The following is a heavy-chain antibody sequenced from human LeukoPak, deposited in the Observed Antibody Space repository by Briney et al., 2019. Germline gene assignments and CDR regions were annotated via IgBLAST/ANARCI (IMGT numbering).Heavy chain of an antibody. CDR2: IGTAGDI. CDR1: GFPFSTFA. J-gene: IGHJ2*01. CDR3: ARAGYSSTWYSRYFDL. Sequence: GGSLRLSCAASGFPFSTFAMVWVRQPPGKGREWVSGIGTAGDIYYQGSVKGRFTISKENAKNSLYLQVNSLRAGDTAVYYCARAGYSSTWYSRYFDLWGRGTLVTVSS. V-gene: IGHV3-13*01. D-gene: IGHD6-13*01.